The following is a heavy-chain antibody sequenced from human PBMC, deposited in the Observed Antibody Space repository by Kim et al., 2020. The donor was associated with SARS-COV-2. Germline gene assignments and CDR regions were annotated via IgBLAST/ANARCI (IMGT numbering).Heavy chain of an antibody. CDR1: GGSISSYY. Sequence: SETLSLTCTVSGGSISSYYWSWIRQPPGKGLEWIGYIYYSGSTNYNPSLKSRVTISVDTSKNQFSLKLSSVTAADTAVSYCARAKPPRRPFDYWGQGTLV. CDR3: ARAKPPRRPFDY. V-gene: IGHV4-59*01. CDR2: IYYSGST. J-gene: IGHJ4*02.